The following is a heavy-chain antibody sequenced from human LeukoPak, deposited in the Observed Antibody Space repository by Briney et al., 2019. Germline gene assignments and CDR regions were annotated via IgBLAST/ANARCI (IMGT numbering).Heavy chain of an antibody. V-gene: IGHV3-7*01. CDR1: GFTFSDYW. J-gene: IGHJ4*02. CDR3: ARIGGSGTYWDY. CDR2: IKYHGSDE. D-gene: IGHD3-10*01. Sequence: GGSLRLSCAASGFTFSDYWMSWVRQAPGKGLEWVANIKYHGSDEHYVDSVRGRFTISRDNAKNSLFLQMNSLRAEDTAVYYCARIGGSGTYWDYWGQGTLVTVCS.